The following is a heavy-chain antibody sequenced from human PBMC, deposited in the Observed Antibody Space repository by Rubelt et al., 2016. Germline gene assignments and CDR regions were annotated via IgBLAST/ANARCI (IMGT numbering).Heavy chain of an antibody. D-gene: IGHD3-9*01. Sequence: SSYAMHWVRQAPGKGLDWVAVVSYDGSNKFYADSVKGRFTISRDTSKNTLYLQMNSLRAEDTAVYYCARGDYDILTGYSPGQYGMDVWGQGTTVTVSS. CDR1: SSYA. CDR3: ARGDYDILTGYSPGQYGMDV. J-gene: IGHJ6*02. CDR2: VSYDGSNK. V-gene: IGHV3-30*04.